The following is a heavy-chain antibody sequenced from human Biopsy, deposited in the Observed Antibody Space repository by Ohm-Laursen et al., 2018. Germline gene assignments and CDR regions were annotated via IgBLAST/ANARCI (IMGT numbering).Heavy chain of an antibody. J-gene: IGHJ5*02. CDR2: IDPKSGGT. V-gene: IGHV1-2*02. D-gene: IGHD3-22*01. Sequence: ASVKVSCKTSAYSFGDHRIHWVRQAPGQGLEWMGWIDPKSGGTNYAQKFQGRVTMTRDTSISTAYVDLSSLRSDDTAVYYCTRGGYYYDSLAYYYWFDPWGQGTLVTVSS. CDR1: AYSFGDHR. CDR3: TRGGYYYDSLAYYYWFDP.